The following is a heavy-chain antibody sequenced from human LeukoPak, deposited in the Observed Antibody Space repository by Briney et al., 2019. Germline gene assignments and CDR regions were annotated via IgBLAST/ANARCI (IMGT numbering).Heavy chain of an antibody. Sequence: GASVKVSCKASGYTFTGYYMHWVRQAPGQGLEWMGGIIPIFGTANYAQKFQGRVTITADESTSTAYMELSSLRSEDTAVYYCARRGYDFWSGYYSKDYYYYYMDVWGKGTTVTVSS. V-gene: IGHV1-69*13. CDR1: GYTFTGYY. CDR3: ARRGYDFWSGYYSKDYYYYYMDV. J-gene: IGHJ6*03. D-gene: IGHD3-3*01. CDR2: IIPIFGTA.